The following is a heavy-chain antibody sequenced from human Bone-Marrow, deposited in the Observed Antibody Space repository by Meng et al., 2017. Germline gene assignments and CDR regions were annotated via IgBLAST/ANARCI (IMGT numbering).Heavy chain of an antibody. Sequence: ASVKVSCKAFGYTFTSYDINWVRQATGQGLEWMGWMNPNSGNTGYAQKFQGRVTMTRNTSISTAYMELSSLRSEDTAVYYCARGRGSDILTGYYYYGMDVWGQGTTVTVSS. J-gene: IGHJ6*02. V-gene: IGHV1-8*01. CDR3: ARGRGSDILTGYYYYGMDV. CDR2: MNPNSGNT. D-gene: IGHD3-9*01. CDR1: GYTFTSYD.